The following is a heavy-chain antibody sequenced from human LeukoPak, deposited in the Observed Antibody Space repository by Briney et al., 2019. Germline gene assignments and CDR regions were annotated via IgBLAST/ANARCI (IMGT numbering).Heavy chain of an antibody. J-gene: IGHJ4*02. CDR3: ARQEPVAGNFDY. CDR2: INNSGST. D-gene: IGHD6-19*01. CDR1: GGSFSGYY. Sequence: SETLSLTCAVYGGSFSGYYWSWIRQPPGKGLEWIGEINNSGSTNYNPSLKSRVTISVDTSKNQFSLKLSSVTAADTAVYYCARQEPVAGNFDYWGQGTLVTVSS. V-gene: IGHV4-34*01.